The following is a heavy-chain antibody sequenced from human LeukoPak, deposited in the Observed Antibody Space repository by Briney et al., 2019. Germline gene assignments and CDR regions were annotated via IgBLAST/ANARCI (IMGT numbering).Heavy chain of an antibody. V-gene: IGHV3-23*01. D-gene: IGHD5/OR15-5a*01. J-gene: IGHJ4*02. CDR3: GKRSAIYFEY. CDR1: GFTFSSYA. CDR2: ISGRGGTT. Sequence: GGSLRLSCAASGFTFSSYAMSWVRQAPGKGLEWVSAISGRGGTTSYAATVKGRFTISRDNSKNTGYLQLNSLRAGATTVYCCGKRSAIYFEYWGQGTLVTVST.